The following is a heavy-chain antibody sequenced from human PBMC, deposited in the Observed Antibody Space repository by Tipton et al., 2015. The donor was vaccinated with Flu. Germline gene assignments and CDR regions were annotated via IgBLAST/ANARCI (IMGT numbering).Heavy chain of an antibody. D-gene: IGHD3-10*01. V-gene: IGHV4-34*01. Sequence: TLSLTCAVYGGSFSGYYWGWIRQPPGKGLEWSGEINLSGSTNYNPSLKRLFTITVDTSKNQFSLKLSSVTAADTAVYYCARRTKGTMVRGVIVNWFDPWGQVTLVTVSS. J-gene: IGHJ5*02. CDR1: GGSFSGYY. CDR3: ARRTKGTMVRGVIVNWFDP. CDR2: INLSGST.